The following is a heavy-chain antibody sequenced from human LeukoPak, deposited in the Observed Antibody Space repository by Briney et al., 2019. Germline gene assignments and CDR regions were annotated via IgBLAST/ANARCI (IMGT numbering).Heavy chain of an antibody. V-gene: IGHV4-39*07. Sequence: PSETLSLTCTVSGGSISSGGYYWSWIRQPPGKGLEWIGEINHSGSTNYNPSLKSRVTISVDTSKNQFSLKLSSVTAADTAVYYCASSFTGPKYGSGATYYYYYGMDVWGQGTTVTVSS. CDR2: INHSGST. CDR1: GGSISSGGYY. CDR3: ASSFTGPKYGSGATYYYYYGMDV. D-gene: IGHD1-1*01. J-gene: IGHJ6*02.